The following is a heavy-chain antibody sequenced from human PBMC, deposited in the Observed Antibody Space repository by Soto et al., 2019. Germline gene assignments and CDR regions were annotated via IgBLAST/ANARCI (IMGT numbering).Heavy chain of an antibody. D-gene: IGHD6-6*01. V-gene: IGHV3-30-3*01. CDR3: ARAQYSSSSGGWFDP. Sequence: VQLVESGGGVVQPGRSLRLSCAASGFTFSSYAMHWVRQAPGKGLEWVAVISYDGSNKYYADSVKGRFTISRDNSKNTLYLQMNSLRAEDTAVYYCARAQYSSSSGGWFDPWGQGTLVTVSS. CDR1: GFTFSSYA. CDR2: ISYDGSNK. J-gene: IGHJ5*02.